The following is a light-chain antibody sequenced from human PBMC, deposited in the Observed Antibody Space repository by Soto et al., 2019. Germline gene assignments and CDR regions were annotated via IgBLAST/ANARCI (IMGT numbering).Light chain of an antibody. J-gene: IGLJ2*01. V-gene: IGLV1-44*01. CDR1: SSNIGSNS. CDR3: AAWDDDLKGVV. Sequence: QSVLTQPPSTSGTPGQRVIISCSGSSSNIGSNSVNWYQQLPGTAPKLLIYSNSQRPSGVPDRFSGSKSGTSASLAISGLQSDDEADYHCAAWDDDLKGVVFGGGTKLTVL. CDR2: SNS.